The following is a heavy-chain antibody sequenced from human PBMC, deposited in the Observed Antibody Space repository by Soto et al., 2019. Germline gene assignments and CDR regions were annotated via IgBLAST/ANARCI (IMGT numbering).Heavy chain of an antibody. J-gene: IGHJ4*01. CDR1: GDSISAYS. V-gene: IGHV4-59*01. CDR2: AYYSGST. CDR3: ARTRMIESWIDY. D-gene: IGHD2-21*01. Sequence: SETLSLTCTVSGDSISAYSCCWIRQPQGQGLEWIGYAYYSGSTRYYPSLESRVTLSIDMSKKQVYLTLNSVIAADTAVYYCARTRMIESWIDYWGHGTLVTVSS.